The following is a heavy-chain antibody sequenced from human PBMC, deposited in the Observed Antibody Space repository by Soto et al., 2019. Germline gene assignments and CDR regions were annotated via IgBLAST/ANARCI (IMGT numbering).Heavy chain of an antibody. CDR1: GGSISSYY. CDR2: IYYSGST. J-gene: IGHJ4*02. Sequence: SETPSPTCTVSGGSISSYYWGWIRQPPGKGLEWIGYIYYSGSTNYNPSLKSRVTISVDTSKNQFSLKLSSVTAADTAVYYCAKGSSIAAAGRGYFDYWGQGTLVTVSS. CDR3: AKGSSIAAAGRGYFDY. D-gene: IGHD6-13*01. V-gene: IGHV4-59*01.